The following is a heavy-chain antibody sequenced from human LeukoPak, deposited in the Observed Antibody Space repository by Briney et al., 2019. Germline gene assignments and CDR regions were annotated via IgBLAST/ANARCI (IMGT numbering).Heavy chain of an antibody. Sequence: GGSLRLSCAASGFTFSIYAMSWVRQAPGKGLEWVSSITGSGETTYYAGSVKGHFTISRDNSKNTLYLQMNSLRAEDTAVYYCARGRGGSWWGQGTLVTVSS. CDR3: ARGRGGSW. V-gene: IGHV3-23*01. D-gene: IGHD1-26*01. J-gene: IGHJ4*02. CDR2: ITGSGETT. CDR1: GFTFSIYA.